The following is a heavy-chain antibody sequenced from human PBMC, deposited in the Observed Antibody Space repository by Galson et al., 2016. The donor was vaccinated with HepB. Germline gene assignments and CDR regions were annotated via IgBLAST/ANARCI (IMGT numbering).Heavy chain of an antibody. J-gene: IGHJ4*02. CDR3: ARDLGGTYSNCFDY. Sequence: SVKVSCKASGGTFSSYAISWVRQAPGQGLEWIGGIIHIYGTTHFAQKFQGRVTITADESMTTAYMELSSLRADDTAVYYCARDLGGTYSNCFDYWGQGTMVTVSS. CDR2: IIHIYGTT. CDR1: GGTFSSYA. V-gene: IGHV1-69*13. D-gene: IGHD1-26*01.